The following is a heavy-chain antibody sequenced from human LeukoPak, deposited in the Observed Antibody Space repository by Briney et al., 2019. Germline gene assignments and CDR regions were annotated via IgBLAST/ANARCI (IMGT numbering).Heavy chain of an antibody. D-gene: IGHD3-22*01. Sequence: GGSLRLSCAASGFTFSSCASTWVRQAPGKGLEWVSTISGTGVTTFYADSVRRRFTISRDNSKNTLYLQMSSLRAEDTAVYYCATHYDTSGYYYFDFWGQGTLVTVSS. CDR1: GFTFSSCA. CDR3: ATHYDTSGYYYFDF. J-gene: IGHJ4*02. V-gene: IGHV3-23*01. CDR2: ISGTGVTT.